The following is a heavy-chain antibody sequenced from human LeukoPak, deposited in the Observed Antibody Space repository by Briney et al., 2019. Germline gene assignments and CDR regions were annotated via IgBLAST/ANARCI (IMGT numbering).Heavy chain of an antibody. V-gene: IGHV1-2*02. CDR1: GYTFTGYY. CDR2: INPNSGGT. D-gene: IGHD2-2*01. J-gene: IGHJ5*02. CDR3: ARGYCSSTSCKPWSGWFDP. Sequence: ASVKVSCKASGYTFTGYYMHWVRQAPGQGLEWMGWINPNSGGTNYAQKFQGRVTMTGDTSISTAYMELSRLRSDDTAVYYCARGYCSSTSCKPWSGWFDPWGQGTLVTVSP.